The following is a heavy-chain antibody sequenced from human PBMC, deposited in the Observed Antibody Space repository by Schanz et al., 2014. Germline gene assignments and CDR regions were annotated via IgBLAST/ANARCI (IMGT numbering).Heavy chain of an antibody. CDR3: ARDGVDAAAGGNY. J-gene: IGHJ4*02. CDR1: GYTFSDYY. CDR2: MNPNSGNT. D-gene: IGHD6-13*01. Sequence: QVQLVQSGAEVKKPGASVKVSCKASGYTFSDYYIHWVRQAPGQGLEWMGWMNPNSGNTGYAQKFQGRVTMTRNTSISTAYMELSSLRSEDTAVYYCARDGVDAAAGGNYWGQGTLVTVSS. V-gene: IGHV1-8*02.